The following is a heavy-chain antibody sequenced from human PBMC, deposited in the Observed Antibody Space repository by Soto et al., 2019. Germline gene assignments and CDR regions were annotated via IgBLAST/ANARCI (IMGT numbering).Heavy chain of an antibody. D-gene: IGHD6-25*01. J-gene: IGHJ6*02. CDR1: GFTFTNYF. V-gene: IGHV1-46*01. Sequence: QVELVQSGAEVKKPGASVKVSCKASGFTFTNYFFHWVRQAPGQGLEWMGIISAYDGRTNYVQSSQGRVTPPSDPSTSTVSMELSSLRPEATAVYYCAIVDGRGSSAFYYYYGIDVWGHGTTVTVSS. CDR2: ISAYDGRT. CDR3: AIVDGRGSSAFYYYYGIDV.